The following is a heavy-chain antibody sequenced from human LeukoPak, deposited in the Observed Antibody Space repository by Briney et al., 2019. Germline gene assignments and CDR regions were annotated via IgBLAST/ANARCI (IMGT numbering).Heavy chain of an antibody. CDR1: GFTFSNYN. Sequence: GGSLRLSCAASGFTFSNYNMNWVRQAPGKGLEWVSSISSSSYIYYADSVKGRFTISRDNAKNSLYLQMNSLRAEDTAVYYCARDFEFGSAAGTPNWGQGTLVTVSS. CDR3: ARDFEFGSAAGTPN. V-gene: IGHV3-21*01. D-gene: IGHD6-13*01. CDR2: ISSSSYI. J-gene: IGHJ4*02.